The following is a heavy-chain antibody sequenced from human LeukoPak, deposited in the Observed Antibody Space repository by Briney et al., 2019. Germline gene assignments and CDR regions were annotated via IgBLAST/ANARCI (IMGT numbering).Heavy chain of an antibody. J-gene: IGHJ4*02. CDR1: GGSISSGGYY. V-gene: IGHV4-31*03. CDR3: ARAPYDFWSGYPYYFDY. CDR2: IYYSRGT. Sequence: SSETLSLTCTVSGGSISSGGYYWSWIRQHPGKGLEWIGYIYYSRGTYYNPSLKSRVTISVDTSKNQFSLKLSSVTAADTAVYYCARAPYDFWSGYPYYFDYWGQGTLVTVSS. D-gene: IGHD3-3*01.